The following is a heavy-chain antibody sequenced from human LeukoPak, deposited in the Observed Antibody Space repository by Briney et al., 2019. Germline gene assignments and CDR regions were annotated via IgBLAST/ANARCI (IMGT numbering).Heavy chain of an antibody. J-gene: IGHJ4*02. CDR3: ARDRGEGVGGVY. D-gene: IGHD1-26*01. CDR1: GFTFRNFG. V-gene: IGHV3-48*04. Sequence: GGSLRLSCAASGFTFRNFGMNWVRQAPGKGPEWVSHISSSSSNIYYADSVKGRFTISRDNAKNSLYLQMNSLRAEDTAVYYCARDRGEGVGGVYWGQGTLVTVSS. CDR2: ISSSSSNI.